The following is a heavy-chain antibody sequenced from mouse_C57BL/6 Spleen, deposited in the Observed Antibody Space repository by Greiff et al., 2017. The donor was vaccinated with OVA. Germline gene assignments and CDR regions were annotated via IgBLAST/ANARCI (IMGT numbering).Heavy chain of an antibody. V-gene: IGHV1-69*01. Sequence: QVQLQQPGAELVMPGASVKLSCKASGYTFTSYWMHWVKQRPGQGLEWIGEIDPSDSYTNYNHKFKGKSTLTVDKSSSTAYMQISSLTSEDSAVYYCARYYYGSSSLAYWGQGTLVTVSA. J-gene: IGHJ3*01. D-gene: IGHD1-1*01. CDR1: GYTFTSYW. CDR2: IDPSDSYT. CDR3: ARYYYGSSSLAY.